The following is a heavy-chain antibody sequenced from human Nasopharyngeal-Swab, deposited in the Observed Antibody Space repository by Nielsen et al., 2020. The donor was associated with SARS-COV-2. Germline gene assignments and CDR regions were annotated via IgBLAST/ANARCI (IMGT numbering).Heavy chain of an antibody. Sequence: SQTLSLTCAISGDSVSSNSAAWHWIRQSASRGLEWLGRTYYRSTWNNDYAVSVKSRIIINPDTSKNQFSLNLTSVTAADTAVYYCARVALGSYLRGRGMDVWGQGTTVTVSS. CDR1: GDSVSSNSAA. D-gene: IGHD3-16*02. J-gene: IGHJ6*02. CDR2: TYYRSTWNN. CDR3: ARVALGSYLRGRGMDV. V-gene: IGHV6-1*01.